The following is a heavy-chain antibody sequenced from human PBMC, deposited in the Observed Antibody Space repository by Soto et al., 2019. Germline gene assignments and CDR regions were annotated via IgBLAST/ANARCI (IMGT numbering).Heavy chain of an antibody. D-gene: IGHD6-13*01. CDR2: IYHSGST. J-gene: IGHJ6*02. V-gene: IGHV4-30-2*01. Sequence: NPSETRSLTCAVSGGSISSGGYSWSWIRHPPGKGLELIGYIYHSGSTYYNPSLKSRVTISVDRSKNQFSLKLSSVTAADTAVYYCARGPRIAAAGTQEAVLYYYGMDVWGQGTTVTVSS. CDR3: ARGPRIAAAGTQEAVLYYYGMDV. CDR1: GGSISSGGYS.